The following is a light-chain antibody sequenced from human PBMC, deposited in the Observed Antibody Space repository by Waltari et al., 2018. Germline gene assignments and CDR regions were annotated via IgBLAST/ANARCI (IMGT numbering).Light chain of an antibody. J-gene: IGKJ1*01. V-gene: IGKV1-39*01. CDR2: AAS. CDR1: QSIASN. Sequence: DIQMTQSPSSLSASVGDRVTITCRASQSIASNLSWYQQKPGKAPKLLIYAASSLQSGVPSRFSDRGSGTDFTLTISSLQREDFATYYCQQSYSSPRTFGQGTKVEVK. CDR3: QQSYSSPRT.